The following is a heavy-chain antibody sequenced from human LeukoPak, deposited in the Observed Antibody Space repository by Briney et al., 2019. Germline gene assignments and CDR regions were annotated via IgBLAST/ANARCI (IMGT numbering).Heavy chain of an antibody. D-gene: IGHD5-18*01. CDR1: GFTFSSYG. J-gene: IGHJ4*02. CDR3: ARRATTERGHSYGLDY. Sequence: GGSLRLSCAASGFTFSSYGMSWVRQAPGKGLEWVANIKQDGSEKYYVDSVKGRFTISRDNAKNSLYLQMNSLRAEDTAVYYCARRATTERGHSYGLDYWGQGTLVTVSS. CDR2: IKQDGSEK. V-gene: IGHV3-7*01.